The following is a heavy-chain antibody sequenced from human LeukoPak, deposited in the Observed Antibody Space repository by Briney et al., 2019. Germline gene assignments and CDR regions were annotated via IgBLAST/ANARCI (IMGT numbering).Heavy chain of an antibody. CDR3: AKGAYYDILTGYYRPHFDY. D-gene: IGHD3-9*01. CDR1: GGTFSSYA. J-gene: IGHJ4*02. Sequence: SVKVSCKASGGTFSSYAISWVRQAPGQGLEWMGGIIPIFGTANYAQKFQGRVTITRDTSASTAYMELSSLRSEDTAVYYCAKGAYYDILTGYYRPHFDYWGQGTLVTVSS. V-gene: IGHV1-69*05. CDR2: IIPIFGTA.